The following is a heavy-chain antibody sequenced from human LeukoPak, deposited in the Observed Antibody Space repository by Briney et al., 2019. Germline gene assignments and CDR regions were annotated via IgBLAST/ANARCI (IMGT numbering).Heavy chain of an antibody. Sequence: GGSLRLSCAASGFSFSSYSMNWVRQAPGKGLEWVSFISSSSSYIYYADSVKGRFTISRDNAKNSLYLQMNSLRAEDTAVYYCASYRDGDLSFDHWGQGTLVAVSS. CDR1: GFSFSSYS. V-gene: IGHV3-21*04. CDR3: ASYRDGDLSFDH. D-gene: IGHD1-26*01. CDR2: ISSSSSYI. J-gene: IGHJ4*02.